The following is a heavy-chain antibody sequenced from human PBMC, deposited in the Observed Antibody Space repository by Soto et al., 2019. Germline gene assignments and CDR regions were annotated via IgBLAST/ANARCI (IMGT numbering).Heavy chain of an antibody. CDR1: GYTFTRSG. J-gene: IGHJ6*02. CDR2: ISGYNGDT. D-gene: IGHD2-8*01. V-gene: IGHV1-18*01. Sequence: QGHLVQSGAEVKKPGTSVKVSCKASGYTFTRSGISWVRQAPGQGLAWMGWISGYNGDTNYAQNLQGRVTMTIDTSTSTAYMELRSLTSDDTAVYYCAKNGQPPYYYYGLDVWGQGTTVTVSS. CDR3: AKNGQPPYYYYGLDV.